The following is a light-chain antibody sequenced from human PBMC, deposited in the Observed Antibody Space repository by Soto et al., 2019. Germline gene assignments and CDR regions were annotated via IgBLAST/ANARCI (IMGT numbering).Light chain of an antibody. CDR3: QHYGSSLSIT. CDR1: QSVSSNY. J-gene: IGKJ5*01. V-gene: IGKV3-20*01. Sequence: ESVLTQSPGSLSLSPGERATLSCRASQSVSSNYLAWYQHKPGQAPRLLIYAASSGATGIPDRFSGSGSGTDFSLTISRLEPEDFAVYYCQHYGSSLSITFGQGTRLEIK. CDR2: AAS.